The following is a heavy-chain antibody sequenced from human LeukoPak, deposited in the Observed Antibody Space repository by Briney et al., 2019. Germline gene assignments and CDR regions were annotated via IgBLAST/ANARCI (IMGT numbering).Heavy chain of an antibody. D-gene: IGHD3-16*01. CDR2: INPNSGDT. J-gene: IGHJ4*02. CDR3: AKADYGPFDY. V-gene: IGHV1-2*02. CDR1: GYTFADYY. Sequence: ALVKVSCKASGYTFADYYIHWVRQAAGQGLERMGWINPNSGDTNYAHKFQDRVTMTRETYISTDYMELSRLRSDDTAIYYCAKADYGPFDYWGQGTLLTVSS.